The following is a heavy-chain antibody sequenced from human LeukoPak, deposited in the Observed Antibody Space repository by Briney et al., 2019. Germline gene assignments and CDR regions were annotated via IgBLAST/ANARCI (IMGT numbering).Heavy chain of an antibody. CDR2: IYYSGST. V-gene: IGHV4-39*01. D-gene: IGHD3-22*01. Sequence: KTSETLSLTCTVSGGSISSSSYYWGWIRQPPGKGLEWIGSIYYSGSTYYNPSLKSRVTISVDTSKNQFSLKLSSVTAADTAVYYCASTPSYYYDSSGYSNDYWGQGTLVTVSS. CDR3: ASTPSYYYDSSGYSNDY. J-gene: IGHJ4*02. CDR1: GGSISSSSYY.